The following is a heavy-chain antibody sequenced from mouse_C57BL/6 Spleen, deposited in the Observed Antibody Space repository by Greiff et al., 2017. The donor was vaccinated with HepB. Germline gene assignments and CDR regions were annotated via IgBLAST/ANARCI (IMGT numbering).Heavy chain of an antibody. D-gene: IGHD1-1*01. CDR1: GFTFSDYG. CDR2: ISSGSSTI. CDR3: ARESYYGSSPWF. J-gene: IGHJ2*01. V-gene: IGHV5-17*01. Sequence: EVKLMESGGGLMKPGGSLKLSCAASGFTFSDYGMHWVRQAPEKGLEWVAYISSGSSTIYYADTVKGRFTISRDNAKNTLFLQMTSLRSEDTAMYYCARESYYGSSPWFWGQGTTLTVSS.